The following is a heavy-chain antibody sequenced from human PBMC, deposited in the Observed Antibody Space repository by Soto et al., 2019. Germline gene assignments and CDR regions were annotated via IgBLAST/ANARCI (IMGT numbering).Heavy chain of an antibody. D-gene: IGHD2-21*01. CDR1: GFTFSSYA. CDR2: ISYDGSNK. Sequence: LRLSCAASGFTFSSYAMHWVRQAPGKGLEWVAVISYDGSNKYYADSVKGRFTISRDNSKNTLYLQMNSLRAEDTAVYYCARDVRGEYYYYYYGMDVWGQGTTVTVSS. J-gene: IGHJ6*02. CDR3: ARDVRGEYYYYYYGMDV. V-gene: IGHV3-30-3*01.